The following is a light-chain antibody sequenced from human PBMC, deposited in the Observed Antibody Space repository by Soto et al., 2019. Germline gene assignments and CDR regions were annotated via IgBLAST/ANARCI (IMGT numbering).Light chain of an antibody. J-gene: IGLJ1*01. CDR1: NSDVGDYDY. CDR2: EVS. CDR3: SSYTNSNNLV. V-gene: IGLV2-14*01. Sequence: QSALAQPASVSGSPGQSITISCTGTNSDVGDYDYVSWYQQHPGKAPKLIIYEVSNRPSGVSNRFSGSKSGNTASLTVSGLQAEDEADYYCSSYTNSNNLVFGNGTKVTVL.